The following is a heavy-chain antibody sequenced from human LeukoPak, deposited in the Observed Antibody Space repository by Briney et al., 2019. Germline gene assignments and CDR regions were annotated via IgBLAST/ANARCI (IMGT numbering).Heavy chain of an antibody. V-gene: IGHV3-33*01. D-gene: IGHD1-26*01. J-gene: IGHJ6*02. CDR2: IWYDGTNK. CDR1: GFTLSNYG. CDR3: ARDCSGSHLQLCGMDV. Sequence: GGSLRLSCAVSGFTLSNYGMHWVRQAPGRGLEWVAVIWYDGTNKYYADSVRGRFTISRDSSKNTLYLQMNSLRAEDTAVYYCARDCSGSHLQLCGMDVWGRGTTVTVSS.